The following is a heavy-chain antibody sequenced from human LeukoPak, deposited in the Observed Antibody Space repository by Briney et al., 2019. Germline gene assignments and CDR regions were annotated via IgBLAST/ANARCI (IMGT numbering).Heavy chain of an antibody. CDR1: GGSISSYY. V-gene: IGHV4-59*08. J-gene: IGHJ6*02. CDR3: ARHKGTPTAAGVYYYYGMDV. D-gene: IGHD6-13*01. CDR2: IYYSGST. Sequence: ASETLSLTCTVSGGSISSYYWSRIRQPPGKGLEWIGYIYYSGSTNYNPSLKSRVTISVDTSKNQFSLKLSSVTAADTAVYHCARHKGTPTAAGVYYYYGMDVWGQGTTVTVSS.